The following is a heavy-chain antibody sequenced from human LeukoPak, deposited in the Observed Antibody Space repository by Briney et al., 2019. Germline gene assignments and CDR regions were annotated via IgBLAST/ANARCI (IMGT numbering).Heavy chain of an antibody. CDR2: INSDGSST. D-gene: IGHD2-2*01. CDR3: ARGGYCSSTSCFLIDP. CDR1: GFTFSSYS. V-gene: IGHV3-74*01. Sequence: GGSPRLSGAASGFTFSSYSMNWVRQAPGKGLVWVSRINSDGSSTNYADSVKGRFTISRDNAKNTLYLQMNSLRAEDTAVYYCARGGYCSSTSCFLIDPWGQGTLVTVSS. J-gene: IGHJ5*02.